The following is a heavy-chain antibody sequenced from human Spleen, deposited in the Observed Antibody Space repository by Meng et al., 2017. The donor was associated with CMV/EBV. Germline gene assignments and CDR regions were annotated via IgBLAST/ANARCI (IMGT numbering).Heavy chain of an antibody. CDR2: INHSGST. V-gene: IGHV4-34*01. CDR3: ASGFLGPIDY. CDR1: GGSFSGYY. D-gene: IGHD2/OR15-2a*01. J-gene: IGHJ4*02. Sequence: LSRTCAVYGGSFSGYYWSWIRQPPGKGLEWIGEINHSGSTNYNPSLKSRVTISVDTSKNQFSLKLSSVTAADTAVYYCASGFLGPIDYWGQGTLVTVSS.